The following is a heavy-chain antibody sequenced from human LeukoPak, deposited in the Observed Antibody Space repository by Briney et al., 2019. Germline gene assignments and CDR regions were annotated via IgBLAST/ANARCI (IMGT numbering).Heavy chain of an antibody. CDR1: GFGFSYAW. J-gene: IGHJ4*02. CDR2: IKRKSYGETT. D-gene: IGHD5-18*01. Sequence: PGGSLRLSCAASGFGFSYAWMSWVRQAPGKGPEWIGRIKRKSYGETTDYASPVKGRFTISRDNSKNRLFLQMNSLKTEDTAFYYCTTAPSGYAYMNGWHLDYWGQGALVTVSS. CDR3: TTAPSGYAYMNGWHLDY. V-gene: IGHV3-15*01.